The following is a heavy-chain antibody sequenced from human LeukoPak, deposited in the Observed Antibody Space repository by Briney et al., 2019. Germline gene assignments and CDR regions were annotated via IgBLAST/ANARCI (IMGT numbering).Heavy chain of an antibody. D-gene: IGHD2-15*01. CDR2: ISSSGSNI. J-gene: IGHJ4*02. V-gene: IGHV3-48*03. CDR1: GFTLSSYE. Sequence: GGSLRLSCAASGFTLSSYEMNWVRQAPGRGLEGVSYISSSGSNIFYADFVKGRFTISRDNGKNSLYLQMNGLRAEDTAVYYCSRFGCSGGSCSIDYWGQGTLVTVSS. CDR3: SRFGCSGGSCSIDY.